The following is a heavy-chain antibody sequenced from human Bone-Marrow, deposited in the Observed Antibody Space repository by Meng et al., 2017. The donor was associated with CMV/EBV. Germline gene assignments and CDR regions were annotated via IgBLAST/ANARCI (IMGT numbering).Heavy chain of an antibody. Sequence: SVKVSCKAAGGTFSSYAISWVRQAPGQGLEWMGGIIPIFGTANYAQKFQGRVTITTDESTSTAYMELSSLRSEDTAVYYCASGLLPSIQLWSSKPLYYYYYGMDVWGQGNTVTVSS. J-gene: IGHJ6*02. CDR2: IIPIFGTA. D-gene: IGHD5-18*01. V-gene: IGHV1-69*05. CDR1: GGTFSSYA. CDR3: ASGLLPSIQLWSSKPLYYYYYGMDV.